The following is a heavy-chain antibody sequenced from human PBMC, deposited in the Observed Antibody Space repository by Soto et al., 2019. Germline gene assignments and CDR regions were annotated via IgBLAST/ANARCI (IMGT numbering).Heavy chain of an antibody. V-gene: IGHV1-69*13. D-gene: IGHD6-13*01. CDR3: ARAHGSSWYNWFDT. J-gene: IGHJ5*02. CDR1: GGTFSSYG. Sequence: SVKVSCKASGGTFSSYGISWMRQAPGRGLEWMGGIIPLFGTTNYAQKFRGRVTVTADESTSTVYMELRSLRFEDTAVYYCARAHGSSWYNWFDTWGQGTLVTVSS. CDR2: IIPLFGTT.